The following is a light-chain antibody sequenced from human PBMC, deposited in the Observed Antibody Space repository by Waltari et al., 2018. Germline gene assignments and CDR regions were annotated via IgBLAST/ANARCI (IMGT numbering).Light chain of an antibody. V-gene: IGLV2-11*01. CDR2: DVS. CDR3: CSYAGRYPYV. Sequence: QSALTQPRSVSGSPGQSVTISCTGTSRDVGYYNYVSWYQQRPGKAPKVIIYDVSQRPSGGPDRFAGSKSGNTASLTISGLQADDEADYYCCSYAGRYPYVFGTGTKVTVL. CDR1: SRDVGYYNY. J-gene: IGLJ1*01.